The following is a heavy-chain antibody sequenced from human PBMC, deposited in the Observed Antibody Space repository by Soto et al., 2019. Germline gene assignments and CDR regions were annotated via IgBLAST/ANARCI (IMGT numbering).Heavy chain of an antibody. CDR2: MNPNSGNT. CDR1: GYTFTSYD. J-gene: IGHJ6*03. Sequence: ASVKVSCKASGYTFTSYDINWVRQATGQGLEWMGWMNPNSGNTGYAQKFQGRVTMTRNTSISTAYMELSSLRSEDTAVYYCARRRYDFWTMDVWGKGTTVTVSS. CDR3: ARRRYDFWTMDV. D-gene: IGHD3-3*01. V-gene: IGHV1-8*01.